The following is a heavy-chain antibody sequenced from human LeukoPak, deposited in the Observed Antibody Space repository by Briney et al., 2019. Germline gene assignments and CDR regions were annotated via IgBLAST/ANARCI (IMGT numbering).Heavy chain of an antibody. CDR3: ARARYYYDSSGSIDFDY. V-gene: IGHV4-61*02. D-gene: IGHD3-22*01. CDR2: IYTSGST. CDR1: GGSISSGSYY. Sequence: PSETLSLTCTVSGGSISSGSYYWSWIRQPAGKGLEWIGRIYTSGSTNYNPSLKSRVTISVDTSKNQFSLKLSSVTAADTAVYYCARARYYYDSSGSIDFDYWGQGTLVTVSS. J-gene: IGHJ4*02.